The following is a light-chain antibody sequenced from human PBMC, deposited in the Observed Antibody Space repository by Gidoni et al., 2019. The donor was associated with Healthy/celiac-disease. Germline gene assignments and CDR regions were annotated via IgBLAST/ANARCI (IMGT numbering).Light chain of an antibody. J-gene: IGKJ4*01. V-gene: IGKV3-11*01. CDR3: QQRSNCPPLT. CDR2: DAS. Sequence: EIVLTQSPATLSLSPGERATLSCRASQSVSSYLAWNQQKPGHAPRLLISDASNRATGIPARFRGSGSWTNFTITISSLEPEEFAVYYCQQRSNCPPLTFGGGTKVEIK. CDR1: QSVSSY.